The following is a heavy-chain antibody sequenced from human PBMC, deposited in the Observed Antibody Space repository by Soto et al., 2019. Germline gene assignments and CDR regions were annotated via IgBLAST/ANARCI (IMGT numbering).Heavy chain of an antibody. CDR3: ARARGDGYTDFDY. Sequence: EVQLVESGGGLVKPGGSLRLSCAASGFTFSSYSMNWVRQAPGKGLEWVSSISSSSSYIYYADSVKGRFTISRDNGKNSLYLQMSSRIAEDTAVYDCARARGDGYTDFDYWGQGTLVTVSS. D-gene: IGHD5-12*01. CDR2: ISSSSSYI. J-gene: IGHJ4*02. V-gene: IGHV3-21*01. CDR1: GFTFSSYS.